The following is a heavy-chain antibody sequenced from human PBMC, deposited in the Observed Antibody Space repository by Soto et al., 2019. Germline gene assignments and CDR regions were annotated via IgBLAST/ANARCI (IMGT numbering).Heavy chain of an antibody. D-gene: IGHD3-3*01. CDR3: ARVGPHYDFWSGYPYYFDY. CDR1: GGSFSGYY. J-gene: IGHJ4*02. CDR2: INHSGST. Sequence: SETLSLTCAVYGGSFSGYYWSWIRQPPEKGLEWIGEINHSGSTNYNPSLKSRVTISVDTSKNQFSLKLSSVTAADTAVYYCARVGPHYDFWSGYPYYFDYWGQGTLVTVSS. V-gene: IGHV4-34*01.